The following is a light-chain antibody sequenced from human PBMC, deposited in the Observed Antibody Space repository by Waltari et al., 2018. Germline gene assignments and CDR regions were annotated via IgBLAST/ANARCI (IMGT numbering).Light chain of an antibody. CDR1: STDVGVYNS. CDR3: SSYAGGNDVG. Sequence: QSALTQPPSASGSPGQSVTISCTGTSTDVGVYNSVSWYQQFPGKAPNPLLAGVRTRPPGVPHGLSGSKSGNTASRTVSGLQAEDEGYYYCSSYAGGNDVGFGGGTKLTVL. CDR2: GVR. J-gene: IGLJ2*01. V-gene: IGLV2-8*01.